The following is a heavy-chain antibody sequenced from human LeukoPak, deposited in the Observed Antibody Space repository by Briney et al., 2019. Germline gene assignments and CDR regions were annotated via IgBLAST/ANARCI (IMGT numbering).Heavy chain of an antibody. J-gene: IGHJ4*02. CDR2: INHSGST. CDR3: AKSGGYGLIDY. Sequence: SGTLSLTCAVYGGSFSGYYWSWIRQPPGKGLEWIGEINHSGSTNYNPSLKSRVTISVDTSKNQFSLKLSSVTAADTAMYYCAKSGGYGLIDYWGQGTLVTVSS. V-gene: IGHV4-34*01. CDR1: GGSFSGYY. D-gene: IGHD1-26*01.